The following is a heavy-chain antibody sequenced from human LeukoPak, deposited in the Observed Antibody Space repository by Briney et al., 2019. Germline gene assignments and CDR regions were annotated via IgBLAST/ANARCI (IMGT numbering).Heavy chain of an antibody. CDR3: ARVHYDILTGYPSYWYFDL. Sequence: PSETLSLTCAVYGVSFSGYYWSWIRQPPGKGLEWIGEINHSGSTNYNPSLKSRVTMSVDTSKNQFSLKLSSVTAADTAVYYCARVHYDILTGYPSYWYFDLWGRGTLVTVSS. D-gene: IGHD3-9*01. V-gene: IGHV4-34*01. CDR2: INHSGST. CDR1: GVSFSGYY. J-gene: IGHJ2*01.